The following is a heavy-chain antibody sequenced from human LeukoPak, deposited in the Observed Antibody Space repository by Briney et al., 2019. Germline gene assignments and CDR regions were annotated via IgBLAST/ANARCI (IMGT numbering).Heavy chain of an antibody. CDR3: ALAPNSNWFDF. CDR1: RGSISSYY. V-gene: IGHV4-59*03. D-gene: IGHD2-8*01. J-gene: IGHJ5*01. Sequence: SETLSLTCTVSRGSISSYYWSWIRQSPGKGLEWIGNIHYSGSSVYNPSLKSRGTISIDTSRRQFFLKLNSVTAADTAVYFCALAPNSNWFDFWGPGTLVTVSS. CDR2: IHYSGSS.